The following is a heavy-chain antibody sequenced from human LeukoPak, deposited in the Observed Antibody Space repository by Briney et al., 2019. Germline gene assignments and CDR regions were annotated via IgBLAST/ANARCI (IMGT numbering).Heavy chain of an antibody. CDR3: AREGGPYRPLDY. V-gene: IGHV4-59*12. CDR2: FYYTGST. Sequence: SETLSLTCNVSGGSISSYFWSWIRQPPGRGLEWIGHFYYTGSTNYNPSLKSRVTISVDTSKNQFSLKLTSVTTADTAVYYCAREGGPYRPLDYSGQGTLVTVSS. CDR1: GGSISSYF. J-gene: IGHJ4*02.